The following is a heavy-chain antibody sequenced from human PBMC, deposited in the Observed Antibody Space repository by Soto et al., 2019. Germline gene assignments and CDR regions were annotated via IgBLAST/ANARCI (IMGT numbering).Heavy chain of an antibody. D-gene: IGHD6-19*01. CDR1: GFNYGGSA. V-gene: IGHV3-73*01. J-gene: IGHJ4*02. CDR2: IRRKTNSYAT. Sequence: GGSLRLSCAASGFNYGGSAMNWHRQDSGKGLEWVGHIRRKTNSYATAYAESVKGRFTISRDDSMNTAYLQMNSLKTEDTAVYFCTRQTDAVQWLVVPTDYNFDYWGQGT. CDR3: TRQTDAVQWLVVPTDYNFDY.